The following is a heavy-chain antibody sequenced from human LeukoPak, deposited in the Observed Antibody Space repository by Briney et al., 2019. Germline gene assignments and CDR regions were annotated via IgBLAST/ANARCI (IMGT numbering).Heavy chain of an antibody. Sequence: ASVKIPCKASGYTFTGYYMHWVRQAPGQGLEWMGRINPNSGGTNYAQKFQGRVTMTRDTSISTAYMELSRLRSDDTAVYYCAREVGRSGGSFWGQGTLVTVSS. J-gene: IGHJ4*02. V-gene: IGHV1-2*06. CDR1: GYTFTGYY. CDR2: INPNSGGT. D-gene: IGHD2-15*01. CDR3: AREVGRSGGSF.